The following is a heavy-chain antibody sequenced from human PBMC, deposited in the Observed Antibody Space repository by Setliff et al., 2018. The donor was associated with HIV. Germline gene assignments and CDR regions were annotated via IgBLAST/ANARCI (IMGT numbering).Heavy chain of an antibody. V-gene: IGHV3-23*01. CDR1: GFTFSSYA. CDR2: ISGSGGST. CDR3: ASGRGSDAIAIDY. J-gene: IGHJ4*02. D-gene: IGHD5-12*01. Sequence: GSLRLSCAASGFTFSSYAMTWVRQAPGKGLEWVSVISGSGGSTYYADSVKGRFTISRDNSKNTLYLQMNSLRAEDTAVYYCASGRGSDAIAIDYWGQGTPVTVSS.